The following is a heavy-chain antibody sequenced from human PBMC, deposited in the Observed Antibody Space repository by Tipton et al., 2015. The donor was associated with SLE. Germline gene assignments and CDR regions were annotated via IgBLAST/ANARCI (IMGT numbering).Heavy chain of an antibody. D-gene: IGHD3-3*01. Sequence: SLRLSCTASGFTVSNNDMSWVRQAPGKGLEWVSVFYRGGQTYSMDSVKGRFTVSRDDSRNTLSLQMNSLRADDTAVYYCARTKYHLLSGYDAFDLWGQGTVVTVSS. CDR3: ARTKYHLLSGYDAFDL. CDR1: GFTVSNND. J-gene: IGHJ3*01. CDR2: FYRGGQT. V-gene: IGHV3-53*01.